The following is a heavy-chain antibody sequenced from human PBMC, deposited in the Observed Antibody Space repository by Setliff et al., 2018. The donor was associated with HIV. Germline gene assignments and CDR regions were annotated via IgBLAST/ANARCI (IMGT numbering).Heavy chain of an antibody. J-gene: IGHJ3*02. D-gene: IGHD1-1*01. CDR2: ITGYNGNT. CDR3: ARVGPESLPYTWDDEADTFDI. CDR1: GYIFTNYG. Sequence: ASVKVPCKASGYIFTNYGISWVRQAPGQGLEWMGWITGYNGNTNYAEKFQGRVTMTIDTSTSTAYLELRSLRSDDTAVYYCARVGPESLPYTWDDEADTFDIWGQGTMVTVS. V-gene: IGHV1-18*01.